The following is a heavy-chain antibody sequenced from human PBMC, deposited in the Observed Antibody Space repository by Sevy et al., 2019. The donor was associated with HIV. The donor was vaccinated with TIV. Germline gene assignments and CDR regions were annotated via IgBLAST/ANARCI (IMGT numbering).Heavy chain of an antibody. CDR3: AKHLGKVGWD. J-gene: IGHJ4*02. Sequence: GESLKISCAASGFTFSSYAMSWVRQAPGKGLEWVSAISGSGGSTYYADSVKGRFTISRDNSKNTLYLQMNSLRAEDTAVYYCAKHLGKVGWDWGQGTLVTVSS. CDR2: ISGSGGST. V-gene: IGHV3-23*01. CDR1: GFTFSSYA. D-gene: IGHD1-26*01.